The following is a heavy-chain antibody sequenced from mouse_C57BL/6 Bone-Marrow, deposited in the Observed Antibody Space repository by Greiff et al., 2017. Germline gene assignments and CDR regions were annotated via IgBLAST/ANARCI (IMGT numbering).Heavy chain of an antibody. V-gene: IGHV5-17*01. CDR3: ALPWFAY. CDR2: ISSGSSTI. Sequence: VMLVESGGGLVKPGGSLKLSCAASGFTFSDYGMHWVRQAPEKGLEWVAYISSGSSTIYYADTVKGRFTISRDNAKNTLFLQMTSLMAEDTAMYYCALPWFAYWGQGTLVTVSA. J-gene: IGHJ3*01. CDR1: GFTFSDYG.